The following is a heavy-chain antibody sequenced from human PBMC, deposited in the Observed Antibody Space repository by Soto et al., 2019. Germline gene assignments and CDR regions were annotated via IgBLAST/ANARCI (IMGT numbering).Heavy chain of an antibody. CDR1: GFIFDDYA. CDR3: ARDRDYSFWSGNYDR. Sequence: VQLVESGGGLVQPGRSLRLSCAASGFIFDDYAMHWVRQAPGKGLEWVSGISWNSGSIGYADSVKGRFTISRDNAKNSLYLQMNSLRPEDTALYYCARDRDYSFWSGNYDRWGQGTLVTVSS. J-gene: IGHJ5*02. CDR2: ISWNSGSI. D-gene: IGHD3-3*01. V-gene: IGHV3-9*01.